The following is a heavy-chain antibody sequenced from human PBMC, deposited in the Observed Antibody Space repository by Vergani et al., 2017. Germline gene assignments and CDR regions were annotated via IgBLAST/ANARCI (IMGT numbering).Heavy chain of an antibody. CDR2: IIPIFGTA. CDR3: ATYCGADCEQKTEYFQD. D-gene: IGHD2-21*02. V-gene: IGHV1-69*18. Sequence: QVQLVQSGAEVKKPGSSVKVSCKASGGTFSSYAISWVRQAPGQGLEWMGRIIPIFGTANYAQKFQGRVTITADESTSTAYMELSSLRSEDTAVYYCATYCGADCEQKTEYFQDWGQGTLVTVSS. J-gene: IGHJ1*01. CDR1: GGTFSSYA.